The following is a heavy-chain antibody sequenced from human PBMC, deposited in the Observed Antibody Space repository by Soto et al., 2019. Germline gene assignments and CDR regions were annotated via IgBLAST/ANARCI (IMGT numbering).Heavy chain of an antibody. CDR2: ISYDGRNQ. D-gene: IGHD4-17*01. Sequence: PGGSLRLSCAASGFTFSGYPMHWVRQPPGKGLEWVAFISYDGRNQKYSESVKGRFTISRDNSKNTLYLQMSSLRTEDTAVYYCAKILSTVTTYYYGMDVWGQGTTVTVSS. CDR1: GFTFSGYP. J-gene: IGHJ6*02. V-gene: IGHV3-30-3*02. CDR3: AKILSTVTTYYYGMDV.